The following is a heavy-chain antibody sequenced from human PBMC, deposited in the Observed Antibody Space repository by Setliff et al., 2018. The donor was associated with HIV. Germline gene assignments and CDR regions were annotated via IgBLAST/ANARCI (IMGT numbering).Heavy chain of an antibody. J-gene: IGHJ6*03. CDR3: ARAGDGSPFYYYYYMDV. CDR1: GGSISNYY. CDR2: IYYSGST. Sequence: PSETLSLICTVSGGSISNYYWSWIRQPPGKGLQWIGYIYYSGSTNYNPSLKSRVTISVDTSKNQFSLKLSSVTAADTAVYYCARAGDGSPFYYYYYMDVWGKGTTVTVS. D-gene: IGHD1-26*01. V-gene: IGHV4-59*01.